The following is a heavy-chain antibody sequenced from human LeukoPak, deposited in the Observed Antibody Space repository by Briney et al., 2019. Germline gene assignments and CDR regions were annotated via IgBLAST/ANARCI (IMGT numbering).Heavy chain of an antibody. CDR1: GYTFTSYY. V-gene: IGHV1-46*01. CDR2: INPSGGGT. Sequence: GASVKVSCKASGYTFTSYYIHWVRQAPGQGLEWMGIINPSGGGTSYAQKFQGRVTMTRDTSTSTVYMELNSLRSEDTALYYCAKERRYYDSSGSGLDYWGQGTLVTVSS. D-gene: IGHD3-22*01. CDR3: AKERRYYDSSGSGLDY. J-gene: IGHJ4*02.